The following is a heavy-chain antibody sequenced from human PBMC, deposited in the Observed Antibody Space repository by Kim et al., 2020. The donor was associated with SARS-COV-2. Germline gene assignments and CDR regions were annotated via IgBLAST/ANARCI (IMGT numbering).Heavy chain of an antibody. V-gene: IGHV3-53*01. J-gene: IGHJ4*02. D-gene: IGHD4-17*01. CDR3: ARYGDYDY. CDR2: GRT. Sequence: GRTNYTDTGKGRFTISRDNSKNTLYLQMNSLRAEDTAVYYCARYGDYDYWGQGTLVTISS.